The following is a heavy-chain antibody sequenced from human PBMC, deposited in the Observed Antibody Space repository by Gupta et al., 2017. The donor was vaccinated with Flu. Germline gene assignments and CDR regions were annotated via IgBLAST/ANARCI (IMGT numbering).Heavy chain of an antibody. CDR3: SRGYNYFDNSGYHPFFDH. V-gene: IGHV3-49*02. J-gene: IGHJ4*02. Sequence: DYAASVKGGVSISRDDSNSIAYLQMNSLKTEDTAVYYCSRGYNYFDNSGYHPFFDHWGQGTLVTVSS. D-gene: IGHD3-22*01.